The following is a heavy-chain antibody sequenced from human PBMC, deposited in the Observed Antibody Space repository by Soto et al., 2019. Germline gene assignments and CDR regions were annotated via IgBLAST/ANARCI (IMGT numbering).Heavy chain of an antibody. Sequence: PGGSLRLSCAASGFTFSSYGMHWVRQAPGKGLEWVAVISYDGSNKYYADSVKGRFTISRDNSKNTLYLQMNSLRAEDTAVYYCANPYYGSGSYDYYYGMDVWGQGTTVTVSS. CDR2: ISYDGSNK. V-gene: IGHV3-30*18. CDR1: GFTFSSYG. J-gene: IGHJ6*02. D-gene: IGHD3-10*01. CDR3: ANPYYGSGSYDYYYGMDV.